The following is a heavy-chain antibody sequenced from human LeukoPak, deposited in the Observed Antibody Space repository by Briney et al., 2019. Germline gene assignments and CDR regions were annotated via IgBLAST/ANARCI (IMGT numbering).Heavy chain of an antibody. D-gene: IGHD2-15*01. CDR1: GYTFTSYD. J-gene: IGHJ4*02. CDR2: MNPNTGYT. Sequence: ASVKVSCKASGYTFTSYDIIWVRQATGQGLEWMGWMNPNTGYTGYAHQFQGRITMTRNTAISTAYMDLSSLNSQDTAVYYCVRSSAWAHFDNWGQGTLVSVSS. V-gene: IGHV1-8*01. CDR3: VRSSAWAHFDN.